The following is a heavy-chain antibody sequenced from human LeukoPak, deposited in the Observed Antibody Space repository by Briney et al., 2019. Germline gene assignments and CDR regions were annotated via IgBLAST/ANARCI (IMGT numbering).Heavy chain of an antibody. Sequence: PSETLSLTCTVSGGSISSYYWSWIRQPPGKGLEWIGYIYYSGSTNYNPSLKSRVTISVDTSKNQFSLKLSSVTAADTAVYYCARGRGSGSYDYYYGMDVWGQGTTVTVPS. CDR1: GGSISSYY. CDR3: ARGRGSGSYDYYYGMDV. V-gene: IGHV4-59*01. J-gene: IGHJ6*02. D-gene: IGHD3-10*01. CDR2: IYYSGST.